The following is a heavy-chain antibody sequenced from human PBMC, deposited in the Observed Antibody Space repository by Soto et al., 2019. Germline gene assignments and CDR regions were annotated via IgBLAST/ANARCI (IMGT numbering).Heavy chain of an antibody. Sequence: QVRLVQSGLEVKKPGASVRLSCKTSGYTFTNYGVTWVRQAPGQGLEWMGWVSAYNRNTNYAQKFEDRVIMTTDTSTSTAYLELRNLKSXDTAVYYXARERQWEPLLYWGEGTLVTVS. J-gene: IGHJ4*02. D-gene: IGHD1-26*01. CDR2: VSAYNRNT. V-gene: IGHV1-18*04. CDR1: GYTFTNYG. CDR3: ARERQWEPLLY.